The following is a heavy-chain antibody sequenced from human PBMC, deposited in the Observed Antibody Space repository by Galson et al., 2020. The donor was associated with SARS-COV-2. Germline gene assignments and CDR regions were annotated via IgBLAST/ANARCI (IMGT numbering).Heavy chain of an antibody. D-gene: IGHD3-22*01. CDR1: GGSISSGSYY. CDR2: IYTSGST. J-gene: IGHJ4*02. CDR3: ARGGYYDSSGYYGASSFDY. Sequence: SETLSLTCTVSGGSISSGSYYWSWIRQPAGKGLEWIGRIYTSGSTNYNPSLKSRVTISVDTSKNQFSLKLSSVTAADTAVYYCARGGYYDSSGYYGASSFDYWGQGTLVTVSS. V-gene: IGHV4-61*02.